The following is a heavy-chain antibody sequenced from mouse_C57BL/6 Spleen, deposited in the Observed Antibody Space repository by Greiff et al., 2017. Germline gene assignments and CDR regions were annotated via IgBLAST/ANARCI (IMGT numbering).Heavy chain of an antibody. D-gene: IGHD1-1*01. V-gene: IGHV1-52*01. J-gene: IGHJ2*01. Sequence: VQLQQPGAELVRPGSSVKLSCKASGYTFTSYWMHWVKQRPIQGLEWIGNIDPSDSETHYNQKFKDKATLTVDKSSSTAYMQLSSLTSEDSAVYYCARWDYYGSPFDYWGQGTTLTVSS. CDR1: GYTFTSYW. CDR3: ARWDYYGSPFDY. CDR2: IDPSDSET.